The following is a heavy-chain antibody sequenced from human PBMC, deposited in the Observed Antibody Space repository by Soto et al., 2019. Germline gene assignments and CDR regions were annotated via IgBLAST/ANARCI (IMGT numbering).Heavy chain of an antibody. Sequence: QVQLVESGGGVVQPGRSLRLSCAASGFTFSSYGMHWVRQAPGKGLEWVAVISYDGSNKYYADSVKGRFTISRDNSKNTRYLQMNSLRAEDTAVYYCAKTSEYSRSTLGMDVWGQGTTVTVSS. CDR3: AKTSEYSRSTLGMDV. J-gene: IGHJ6*02. D-gene: IGHD6-6*01. V-gene: IGHV3-30*18. CDR1: GFTFSSYG. CDR2: ISYDGSNK.